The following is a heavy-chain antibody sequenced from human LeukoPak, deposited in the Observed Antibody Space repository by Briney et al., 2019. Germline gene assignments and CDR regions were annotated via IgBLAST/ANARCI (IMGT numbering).Heavy chain of an antibody. CDR2: ISSSSSYI. Sequence: GGSLRLSCAASGFTFSSYSMNWVRQAPGKGLEWVSSISSSSSYIYYADSVKGRFTISRDNAKNSLYLQMNSLRAEDTAVCYCARDKTRVFDYWGQGTLVTVSS. J-gene: IGHJ4*02. CDR1: GFTFSSYS. V-gene: IGHV3-21*01. CDR3: ARDKTRVFDY.